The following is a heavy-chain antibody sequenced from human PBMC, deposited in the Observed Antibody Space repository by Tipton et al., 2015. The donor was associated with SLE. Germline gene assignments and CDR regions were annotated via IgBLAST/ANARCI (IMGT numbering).Heavy chain of an antibody. V-gene: IGHV3-48*01. CDR2: ISSSSSTI. CDR3: SRDIQFVGSTEYFHH. D-gene: IGHD1-26*01. CDR1: GFTFSTYS. Sequence: SLRLSCAASGFTFSTYSMNWVRQAPGKGLEWVSYISSSSSTIYYADSVKGRFTISRDNAKNSLYLQMNSLRAEDTALYYCSRDIQFVGSTEYFHHWGQGTLVTVSS. J-gene: IGHJ1*01.